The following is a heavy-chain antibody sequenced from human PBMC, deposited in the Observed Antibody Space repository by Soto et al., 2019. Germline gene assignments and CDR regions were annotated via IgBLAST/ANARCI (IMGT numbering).Heavy chain of an antibody. J-gene: IGHJ4*02. D-gene: IGHD4-17*01. CDR3: ARVMDYGDFFDY. V-gene: IGHV3-11*01. CDR1: GFTFSDYY. Sequence: PGGSLRLSCAAPGFTFSDYYMSWIRQAPGKGLEWVSYISSSGSTIYYADSVKGRFTISRDNAKNSLYLQMNSLRAEDTAVYYCARVMDYGDFFDYWGQGTLVTVSS. CDR2: ISSSGSTI.